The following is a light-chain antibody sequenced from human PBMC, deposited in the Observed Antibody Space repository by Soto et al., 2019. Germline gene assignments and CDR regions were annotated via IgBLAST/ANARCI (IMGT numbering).Light chain of an antibody. V-gene: IGLV1-36*01. J-gene: IGLJ1*01. CDR3: AAWDDSLNAYV. Sequence: QSVLTQPPSVSEAPRQRVPISCSGSSSNIGNNAVNWYQQLPGQAPKIVIYYDDLLTSGVSDRFSGSKSGISASLAISDLQSDDEADYYCAAWDDSLNAYVFGPGTKLTVL. CDR2: YDD. CDR1: SSNIGNNA.